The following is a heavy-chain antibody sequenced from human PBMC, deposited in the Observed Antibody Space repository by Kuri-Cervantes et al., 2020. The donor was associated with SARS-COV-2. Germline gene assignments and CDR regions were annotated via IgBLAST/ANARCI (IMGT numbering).Heavy chain of an antibody. CDR3: TRHPTYFDY. J-gene: IGHJ4*02. CDR1: GFTFSGSA. V-gene: IGHV3-73*01. Sequence: GGSLRLSCAASGFTFSGSAMHWVRQASGKGLEWVGRIRSKANNYATAYVASVKGRFTISRDDSKNTAYLQMNSLKTEDTAVYYCTRHPTYFDYWGQGTLVTVSS. CDR2: IRSKANNYAT.